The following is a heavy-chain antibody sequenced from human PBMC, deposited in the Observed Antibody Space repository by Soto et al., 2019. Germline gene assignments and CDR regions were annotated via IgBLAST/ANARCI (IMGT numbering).Heavy chain of an antibody. J-gene: IGHJ4*02. CDR3: ARGLIGQLVRIDY. CDR2: ITDSSDTI. V-gene: IGHV3-48*01. CDR1: GFSFSNYN. Sequence: VGSLRLSCVASGFSFSNYNMNWVRQAPGKGLEWVSYITDSSDTIHYADSVKGRFTISRDNSKNTLYLQMNSLRAEDTAVYYCARGLIGQLVRIDYWGQGTLVTVSS. D-gene: IGHD6-13*01.